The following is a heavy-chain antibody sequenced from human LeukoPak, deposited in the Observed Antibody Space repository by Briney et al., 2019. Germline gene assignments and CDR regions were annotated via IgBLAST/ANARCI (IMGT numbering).Heavy chain of an antibody. Sequence: GGSLRLSCAVSGFTFSHYWMNWVRQVPGKGLVWVSRINSDGSSASYADSVKGRFTISRDNAKNSLFLQMNSLRAEDTAIYYCARVLSGAYWYFDLWGRGTLVTVSS. V-gene: IGHV3-74*01. J-gene: IGHJ2*01. CDR1: GFTFSHYW. D-gene: IGHD1-14*01. CDR2: INSDGSSA. CDR3: ARVLSGAYWYFDL.